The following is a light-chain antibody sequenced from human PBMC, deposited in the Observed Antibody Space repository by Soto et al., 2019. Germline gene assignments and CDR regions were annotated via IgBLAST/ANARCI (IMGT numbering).Light chain of an antibody. Sequence: EIVMTQSPATLSVSRGERATLSCRASQSISSDLAWYQQKPGQAARLLIYGASTRATDIPAMISGSWSGTDLTLTISSLQYEDFAVYYCQQYNKWPPQYTFGQGTKLEIK. CDR1: QSISSD. CDR3: QQYNKWPPQYT. J-gene: IGKJ2*01. V-gene: IGKV3-15*01. CDR2: GAS.